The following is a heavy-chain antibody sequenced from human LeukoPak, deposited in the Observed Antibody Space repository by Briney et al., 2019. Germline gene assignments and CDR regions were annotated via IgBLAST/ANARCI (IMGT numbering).Heavy chain of an antibody. D-gene: IGHD2-15*01. J-gene: IGHJ6*02. CDR1: GFTFSSYA. V-gene: IGHV3-30-3*01. CDR3: ARDVKRKYCSGGSCSSGDGGLGDYYYSYGMDV. Sequence: GGSLRLSCAASGFTFSSYAMHWGRQAPGKGLEWVAVISWDGSNKYYADCVKGRFTISRDNSKNTLYLQMNSLRAEDTAVYYCARDVKRKYCSGGSCSSGDGGLGDYYYSYGMDVWGQGTTVTVSS. CDR2: ISWDGSNK.